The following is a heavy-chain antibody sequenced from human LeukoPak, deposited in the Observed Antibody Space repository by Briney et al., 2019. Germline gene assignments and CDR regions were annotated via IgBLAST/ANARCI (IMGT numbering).Heavy chain of an antibody. Sequence: ASVKVSCKASGYTFTSYGISWVRQAPGQGLEWMGWISAYNGNTNYVQKVQGRVTLTRDMSTSTDYLELSSLGSEDTAVYYCARDNSVRDEAWWFNPWGQGTLVTVSS. D-gene: IGHD5-24*01. CDR1: GYTFTSYG. CDR2: ISAYNGNT. CDR3: ARDNSVRDEAWWFNP. J-gene: IGHJ5*02. V-gene: IGHV1-18*01.